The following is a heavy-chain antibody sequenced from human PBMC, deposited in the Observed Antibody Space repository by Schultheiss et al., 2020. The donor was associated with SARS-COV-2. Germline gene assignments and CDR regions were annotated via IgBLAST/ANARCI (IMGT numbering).Heavy chain of an antibody. J-gene: IGHJ4*02. Sequence: ASVKVSCKASGYTFTSYGISWVRQAPGQGLEWMGWINAGNSNTKYSQKLQGRVTMTTDTSTSTAYMELRSLRSDDTAVYYCARGDDYGFYYFDYWGQGTLVTV. V-gene: IGHV1-18*01. CDR3: ARGDDYGFYYFDY. CDR1: GYTFTSYG. D-gene: IGHD4-17*01. CDR2: INAGNSNT.